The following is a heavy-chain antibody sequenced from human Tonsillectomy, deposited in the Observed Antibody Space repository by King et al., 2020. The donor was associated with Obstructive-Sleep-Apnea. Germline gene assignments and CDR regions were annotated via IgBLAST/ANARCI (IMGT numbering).Heavy chain of an antibody. CDR1: GFTFSNAW. D-gene: IGHD1-26*01. Sequence: VQLVESGGGLVKPGGSLRLSCAASGFTFSNAWMSWVRQAPGKGLEWVGRIKSKTDGGTTDYAAPVKGRFTISRDDSKNTLYLQMNSLKTEDTAVYYCTTEIVGATSLVRHFDYWGQGTLVTVSS. V-gene: IGHV3-15*01. CDR2: IKSKTDGGTT. CDR3: TTEIVGATSLVRHFDY. J-gene: IGHJ4*02.